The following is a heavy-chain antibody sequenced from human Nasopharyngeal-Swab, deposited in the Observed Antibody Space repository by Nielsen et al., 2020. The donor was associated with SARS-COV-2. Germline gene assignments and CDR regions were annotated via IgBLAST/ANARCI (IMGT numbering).Heavy chain of an antibody. D-gene: IGHD3-22*01. CDR1: GYTFTSYD. CDR2: MNPNSGNS. J-gene: IGHJ4*02. V-gene: IGHV1-8*01. Sequence: ASVKVSCKASGYTFTSYDINWVRQATGQGLEWMGWMNPNSGNSGYTQKFQGRVTMTRNTSISTAYMELSSLRSEDTAVYYCARRGSGYKAFPFDYWGQGTLGTVSS. CDR3: ARRGSGYKAFPFDY.